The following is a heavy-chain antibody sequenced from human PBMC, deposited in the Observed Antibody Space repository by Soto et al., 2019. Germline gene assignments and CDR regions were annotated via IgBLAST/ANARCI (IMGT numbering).Heavy chain of an antibody. V-gene: IGHV3-23*01. J-gene: IGHJ4*02. CDR3: AKDKSYDYGSGSSNIFDY. CDR2: ISGTGGST. CDR1: GFTFSSYA. Sequence: EVQLLESGGGLVQPGGSLRLSCAASGFTFSSYAMSWVRQAPGKGLEWVSAISGTGGSTYYADSVKGRSAISRDNTKSTLYLQMNSRRAEDTAVYYCAKDKSYDYGSGSSNIFDYWGQGTLVAGSS. D-gene: IGHD3-10*01.